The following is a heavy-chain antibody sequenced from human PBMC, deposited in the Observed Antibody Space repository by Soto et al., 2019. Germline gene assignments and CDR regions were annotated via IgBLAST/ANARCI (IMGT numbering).Heavy chain of an antibody. V-gene: IGHV4-39*01. Sequence: PSETLSLTCTVSGGSISSSSYYWGWIRQPPGKGLEWIGSIYYSGSTYYNPSLKSRVTISVDTSKNQFSLKLSSVTATDTAVYYCARRDGYNFGFDYWGQGTLVTVSS. CDR2: IYYSGST. J-gene: IGHJ4*02. CDR1: GGSISSSSYY. D-gene: IGHD5-12*01. CDR3: ARRDGYNFGFDY.